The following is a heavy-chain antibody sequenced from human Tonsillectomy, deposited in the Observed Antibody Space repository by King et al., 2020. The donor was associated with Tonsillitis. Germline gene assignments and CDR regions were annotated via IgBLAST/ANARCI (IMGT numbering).Heavy chain of an antibody. J-gene: IGHJ4*02. Sequence: VQLVESGAAVKKPGESLRISCQGSGYSFSDYLITWVRQVPGKGLEWMGRIDPSDSYTNYSPSLQGHVTISADKSISTAYLQWSSLKATDTAIYYCATRTRFSGYASFFEYWGQGTLVTVPS. D-gene: IGHD5-12*01. V-gene: IGHV5-10-1*03. CDR1: GYSFSDYL. CDR2: IDPSDSYT. CDR3: ATRTRFSGYASFFEY.